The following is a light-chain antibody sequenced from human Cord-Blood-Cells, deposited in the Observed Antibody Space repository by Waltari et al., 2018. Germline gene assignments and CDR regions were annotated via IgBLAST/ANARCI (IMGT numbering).Light chain of an antibody. CDR2: YDS. Sequence: SYVLTQPPSVSVAPGKTARITCGGNNIGSKSVHWYQQKPGQAPVLVIYYDSDRPSGFPGGFSGSNSGNTATLTISRVEAGDEADYYCQVWDSSSDHYVFGTGTKVTVL. CDR1: NIGSKS. J-gene: IGLJ1*01. V-gene: IGLV3-21*04. CDR3: QVWDSSSDHYV.